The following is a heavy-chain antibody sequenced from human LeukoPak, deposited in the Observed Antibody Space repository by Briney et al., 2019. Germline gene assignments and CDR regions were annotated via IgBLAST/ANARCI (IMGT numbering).Heavy chain of an antibody. J-gene: IGHJ1*01. V-gene: IGHV3-66*01. Sequence: GGSLKPSWAASGLTVSSNSMGWFGQAQGKGLDWAPFIYSGGSTYYADSVKGRFTISRDNSKNTLYLQMNSLRAEDTAVYYCTVTTTVTLAEYFQHWGQGTLVTVSS. D-gene: IGHD4-17*01. CDR2: IYSGGST. CDR3: TVTTTVTLAEYFQH. CDR1: GLTVSSNS.